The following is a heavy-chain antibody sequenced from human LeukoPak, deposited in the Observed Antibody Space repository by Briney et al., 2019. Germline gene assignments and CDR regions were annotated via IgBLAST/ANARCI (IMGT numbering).Heavy chain of an antibody. CDR2: INHSRST. CDR3: ARVPKYFDL. V-gene: IGHV4-34*01. CDR1: GGSFSGYY. J-gene: IGHJ2*01. Sequence: SETLSLTCAVYGGSFSGYYWTWIRQPPGKGLEWIGQINHSRSTHYNPSLKSRVTISVDTSKNQFSLKLSSVTAADTAVYYCARVPKYFDLWGRGTLVTVSS.